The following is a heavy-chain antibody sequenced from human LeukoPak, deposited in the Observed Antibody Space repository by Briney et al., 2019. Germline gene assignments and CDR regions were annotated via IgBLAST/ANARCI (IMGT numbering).Heavy chain of an antibody. Sequence: PGRSLRLSRAASGFTFSSYGMHWVRQAPGKGLEWVAVIWYDGSNKYYADSVKGRFTISRDNSKNTLYLQMNSLRAEDTAVYYCARDRGDGYNRFDYWGQGTLVTVSS. CDR2: IWYDGSNK. CDR3: ARDRGDGYNRFDY. V-gene: IGHV3-33*01. CDR1: GFTFSSYG. D-gene: IGHD5-24*01. J-gene: IGHJ4*02.